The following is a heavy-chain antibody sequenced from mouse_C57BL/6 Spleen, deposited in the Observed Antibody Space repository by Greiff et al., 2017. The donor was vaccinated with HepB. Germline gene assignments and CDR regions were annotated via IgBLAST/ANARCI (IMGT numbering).Heavy chain of an antibody. Sequence: EVQLVESGGGLVKPGGSLKLSCAASGFTFSSYAMSWVRQTPEKRLEWVATISDGGSYTYYPDNVKGRFTISRDNAKNNLYLQMSHLKSEDTAMYYCASYYDLWYFDVWGTGTTVTVSS. V-gene: IGHV5-4*01. CDR3: ASYYDLWYFDV. CDR2: ISDGGSYT. CDR1: GFTFSSYA. D-gene: IGHD2-4*01. J-gene: IGHJ1*03.